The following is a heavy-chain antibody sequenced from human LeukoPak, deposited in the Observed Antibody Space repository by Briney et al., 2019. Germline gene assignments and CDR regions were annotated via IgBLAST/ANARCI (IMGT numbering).Heavy chain of an antibody. CDR2: ISYDGSNK. D-gene: IGHD4-23*01. CDR1: GFAFSSYG. CDR3: AKGRGRMTVVTIDAFDI. Sequence: GGSLRLSCAASGFAFSSYGMHWVRQAPGKGLEWVAVISYDGSNKYYADSVKGRFTISRDNSKNTLYLQMNSLRAEDTAVYYCAKGRGRMTVVTIDAFDIWGQGTMVTVSS. J-gene: IGHJ3*02. V-gene: IGHV3-30*18.